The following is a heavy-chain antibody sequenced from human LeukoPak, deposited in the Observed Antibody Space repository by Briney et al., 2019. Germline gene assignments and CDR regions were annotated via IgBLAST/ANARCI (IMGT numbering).Heavy chain of an antibody. CDR2: IYYSGST. V-gene: IGHV4-39*07. CDR3: ARANMVRGVGSFFDRNWFDP. D-gene: IGHD3-10*01. CDR1: SGSISSSSYY. J-gene: IGHJ5*02. Sequence: SETLSLTCTVSSGSISSSSYYWGWIRQPPGKGLEWIESIYYSGSTYYNPSLKSRVTISVDTSKNQFSLKLSSVTAADTAVYYCARANMVRGVGSFFDRNWFDPWGQGTLVTVSS.